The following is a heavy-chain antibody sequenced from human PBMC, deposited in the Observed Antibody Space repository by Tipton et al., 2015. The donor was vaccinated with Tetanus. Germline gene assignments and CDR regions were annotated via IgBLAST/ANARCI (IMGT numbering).Heavy chain of an antibody. Sequence: TLSLTCSVSGGSVNSGTYYWSWIRQPPGKGLEWLGDIYYGGATQYNPSLESRLTLSVDFSKNELSLELRSVTAADTGVYYCARGVTDGYNRRLDYWGQGTLVAVSP. CDR2: IYYGGAT. D-gene: IGHD5-24*01. V-gene: IGHV4-61*01. CDR1: GGSVNSGTYY. J-gene: IGHJ4*02. CDR3: ARGVTDGYNRRLDY.